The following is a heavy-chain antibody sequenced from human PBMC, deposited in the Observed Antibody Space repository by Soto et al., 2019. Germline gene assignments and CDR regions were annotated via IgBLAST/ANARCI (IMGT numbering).Heavy chain of an antibody. Sequence: HGQLVQSGGEVKKPGASVKVSCKASGYTFSRYGISWVRQAPGQGLEWMGWISGYNGDTNYAQKFQGRVTMTIDTSTTTAYMELRGLTSDDTAIYYCAKNGQPPYYYYGLDVWGQGTTVTVSS. V-gene: IGHV1-18*01. J-gene: IGHJ6*02. CDR2: ISGYNGDT. D-gene: IGHD2-8*01. CDR1: GYTFSRYG. CDR3: AKNGQPPYYYYGLDV.